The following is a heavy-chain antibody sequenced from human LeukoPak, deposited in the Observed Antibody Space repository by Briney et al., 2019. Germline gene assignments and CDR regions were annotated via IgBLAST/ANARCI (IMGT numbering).Heavy chain of an antibody. CDR1: GFTFSSYS. D-gene: IGHD1-26*01. CDR2: ISSSSSYI. CDR3: ARDLTVGATVRYFDY. Sequence: GGSLRLSCAAPGFTFSSYSMNWVRQAPGKGLEWVSSISSSSSYIYYADSVKGRFTISRDNAKNSLYLQMNSLRAEDTAVYYCARDLTVGATVRYFDYWGQGTLVTVSS. J-gene: IGHJ4*02. V-gene: IGHV3-21*01.